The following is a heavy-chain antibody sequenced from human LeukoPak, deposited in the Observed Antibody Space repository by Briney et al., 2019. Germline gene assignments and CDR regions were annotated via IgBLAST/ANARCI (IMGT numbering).Heavy chain of an antibody. D-gene: IGHD3-9*01. V-gene: IGHV3-74*01. CDR2: INSDGSST. CDR1: GFTFSSYW. CDR3: ARDRQTYYDILTGYVDNAFDI. J-gene: IGHJ3*02. Sequence: PGGSLRLSCAASGFTFSSYWMHWVRQAPGKGLVWVSRINSDGSSTSYADSVKGRFTISRDNAKNTLYLQMNSLRAEDTAVYYCARDRQTYYDILTGYVDNAFDIWGQGTMVTVSS.